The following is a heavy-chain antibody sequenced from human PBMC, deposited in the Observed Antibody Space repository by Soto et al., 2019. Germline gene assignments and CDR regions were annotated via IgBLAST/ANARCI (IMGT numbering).Heavy chain of an antibody. Sequence: SETLSLTCTVSGGSISSYYWSWIRQPPGKGLEWIGYIYYSGSTNYNPSLKSRVTISVDTSKNQFSLKLSSVTAADTAVYYCAREGSSSWYRYYYGMDVWGQGTTVTVSS. CDR1: GGSISSYY. V-gene: IGHV4-4*08. CDR3: AREGSSSWYRYYYGMDV. CDR2: IYYSGST. J-gene: IGHJ6*02. D-gene: IGHD6-13*01.